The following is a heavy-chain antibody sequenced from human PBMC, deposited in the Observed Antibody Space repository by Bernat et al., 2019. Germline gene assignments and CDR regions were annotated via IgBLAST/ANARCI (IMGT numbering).Heavy chain of an antibody. D-gene: IGHD3/OR15-3a*01. CDR1: GFTCSSYA. CDR2: ITGGGGGT. J-gene: IGHJ2*01. V-gene: IGHV3-23*01. CDR3: ARSRCWTTGAYWYFDL. Sequence: EVQLLESGGGLVQPGGSLRLSCAASGFTCSSYAMAWVRQAPGKGLDWVSAITGGGGGTYHGDSVKGRFTISRDNAKNSLYLQMNSLRAEDTAVYYCARSRCWTTGAYWYFDLWGRGTLVTVSS.